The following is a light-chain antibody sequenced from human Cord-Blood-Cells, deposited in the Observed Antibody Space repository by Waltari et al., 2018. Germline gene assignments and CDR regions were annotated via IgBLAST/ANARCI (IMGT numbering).Light chain of an antibody. J-gene: IGKJ2*01. V-gene: IGKV1-39*01. CDR1: QSISSY. CDR2: AAS. Sequence: EIQMTQSPSSLSASVGDRVTITSRASQSISSYLNWYQQKPGKAPKLLIYAASSLQSGVPSRFSGSGSGTDFTLTISSLQPEDFATYYCQQSYSTPRTYTFGQGTKLEIK. CDR3: QQSYSTPRTYT.